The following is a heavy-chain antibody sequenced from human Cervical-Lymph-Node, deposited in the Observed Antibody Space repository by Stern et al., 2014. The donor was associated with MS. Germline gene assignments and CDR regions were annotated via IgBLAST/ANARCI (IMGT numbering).Heavy chain of an antibody. CDR1: GFIFDDYA. J-gene: IGHJ4*02. CDR3: AKPSVSWGKIEN. V-gene: IGHV3-43D*03. D-gene: IGHD1-26*01. CDR2: ISWDGINT. Sequence: EVQLVESGGVGVQSGGSLRLSCAASGFIFDDYAMHWVRQAPGKGLEWVSLISWDGINTYYADSVRGRFTVSRDNNKNSLYLQMNSLRAEDSALYYCAKPSVSWGKIENWGQGTLVTVSS.